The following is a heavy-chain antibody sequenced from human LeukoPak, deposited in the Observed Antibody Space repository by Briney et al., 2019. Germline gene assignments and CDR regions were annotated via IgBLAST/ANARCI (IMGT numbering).Heavy chain of an antibody. D-gene: IGHD6-13*01. Sequence: GESLKISCNGSGYSFTSYWIGWGRQMPGKGLEWMGIIHPVDSQTRYSPSFQGQVTISVDKSISTAYLQWSSLKASDTAMYYCGRSGSRSLGELDYWGQGTLVTVSS. CDR2: IHPVDSQT. CDR3: GRSGSRSLGELDY. CDR1: GYSFTSYW. J-gene: IGHJ4*02. V-gene: IGHV5-51*01.